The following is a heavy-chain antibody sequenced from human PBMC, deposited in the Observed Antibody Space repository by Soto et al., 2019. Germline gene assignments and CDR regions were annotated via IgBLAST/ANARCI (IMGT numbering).Heavy chain of an antibody. CDR3: ARHGHDMVRGVRPFDY. CDR2: IYYSGST. D-gene: IGHD3-10*01. V-gene: IGHV4-59*08. J-gene: IGHJ4*02. Sequence: SETLSLTCTVSGGSISSYYWSWIRQPPGKGLEWIGYIYYSGSTNYNPSLKSRVTISVDTSKNQFSLKLSSVTAADTAVYYCARHGHDMVRGVRPFDYWDQGTLVTVSS. CDR1: GGSISSYY.